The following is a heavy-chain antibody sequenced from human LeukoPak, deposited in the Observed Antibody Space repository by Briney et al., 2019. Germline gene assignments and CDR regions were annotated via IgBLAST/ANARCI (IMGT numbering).Heavy chain of an antibody. CDR1: GASIFNYY. Sequence: SETLSLTCNVSGASIFNYYWSWIRQAPGKGLEWIGYVHHSGRTNSNPSLGSRVTMSVDTSTSQLSLNLTSVATADTAVYFCARDLRAKYWGQGTLVFVSS. D-gene: IGHD4/OR15-4a*01. J-gene: IGHJ1*01. V-gene: IGHV4-59*01. CDR2: VHHSGRT. CDR3: ARDLRAKY.